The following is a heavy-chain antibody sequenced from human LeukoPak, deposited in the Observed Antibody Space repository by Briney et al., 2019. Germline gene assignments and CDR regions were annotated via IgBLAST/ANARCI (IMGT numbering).Heavy chain of an antibody. V-gene: IGHV3-33*01. CDR1: GFTFSSYG. Sequence: GGSLRLSCAASGFTFSSYGMHWVRQAPGKGLEWVAVIWYDGSNKYYADSAKGRFTISRDNSKNTLYLQMNSLRAEDTAVYYCARALDPGVAEYYFDYWGQGTLVTVSS. J-gene: IGHJ4*02. CDR3: ARALDPGVAEYYFDY. CDR2: IWYDGSNK. D-gene: IGHD3-10*01.